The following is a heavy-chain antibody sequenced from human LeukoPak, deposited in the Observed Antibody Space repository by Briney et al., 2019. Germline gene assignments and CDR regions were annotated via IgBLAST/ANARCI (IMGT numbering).Heavy chain of an antibody. D-gene: IGHD3-22*01. J-gene: IGHJ4*02. V-gene: IGHV4-4*07. CDR2: IYYSGST. CDR1: GDSISSFY. CDR3: ARENYYDSCGYLY. Sequence: PSETLSLTCNVSGDSISSFYWNWIRQSAGKELEWIGSIYYSGSTYSNPSLKSRVAISVDTSKNQFSLRLSSVTAADTAVYYCARENYYDSCGYLYWGQGTLVTVSS.